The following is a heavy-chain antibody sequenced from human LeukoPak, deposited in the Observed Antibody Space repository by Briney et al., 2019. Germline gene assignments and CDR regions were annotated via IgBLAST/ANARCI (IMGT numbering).Heavy chain of an antibody. CDR1: GGSLSRGSYY. Sequence: SETLSLTCTVSGGSLSRGSYYWSWIRQPPGKGLEWIGYIYYSGSTNYNPSLKSRVTISVDTSKNQFSLKLSSVTAADTAVFYCARVASGYDVFDIWGQGTMVTVSS. J-gene: IGHJ3*02. CDR3: ARVASGYDVFDI. CDR2: IYYSGST. D-gene: IGHD3-3*01. V-gene: IGHV4-61*01.